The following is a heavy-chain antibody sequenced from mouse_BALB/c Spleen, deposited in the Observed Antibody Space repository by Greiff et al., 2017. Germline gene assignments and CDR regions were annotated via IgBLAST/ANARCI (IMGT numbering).Heavy chain of an antibody. CDR1: GYTFTDYA. Sequence: QVQLQQSGPELVRPGVSVKISCKGSGYTFTDYAMHWVKQSHAKSLEWIGVISTYYGNTNYNQKFKGKATMTVDKSSSTAYMELARLTSEDSAIYYCAREGEYGNYGLFDYWGQGTTLTVSS. V-gene: IGHV1-67*01. CDR2: ISTYYGNT. J-gene: IGHJ2*01. D-gene: IGHD2-10*02. CDR3: AREGEYGNYGLFDY.